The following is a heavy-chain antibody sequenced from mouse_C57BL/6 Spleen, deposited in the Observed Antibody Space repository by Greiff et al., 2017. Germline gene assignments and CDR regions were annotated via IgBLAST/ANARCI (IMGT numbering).Heavy chain of an antibody. CDR3: ARGITTVVAPDY. CDR1: GYTFTDYN. J-gene: IGHJ2*01. CDR2: INPNNGGT. V-gene: IGHV1-22*01. D-gene: IGHD1-1*01. Sequence: VQLKESGPELVKPGASVKMSCKASGYTFTDYNMHWVKQSHGKSLEWIGYINPNNGGTSYNQKFKGKATLTVNKSSSTAYMELRSLTSEDSAVYYCARGITTVVAPDYWGQGTTLTVSS.